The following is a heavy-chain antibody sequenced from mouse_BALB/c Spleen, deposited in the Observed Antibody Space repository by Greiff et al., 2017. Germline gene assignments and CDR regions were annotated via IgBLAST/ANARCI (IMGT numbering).Heavy chain of an antibody. Sequence: EVKLVESGPSLVKPSQTLSLTCSLTGDSITSGYWNWFRKFLGNKLEYMGYISYSGSTYYNPSLKSRISITRDTSKNQYYLQLNSVTTEDTATYYCAGGGRWYFDVWGAGTTVTVSS. V-gene: IGHV3-8*02. CDR2: ISYSGST. D-gene: IGHD1-1*02. CDR1: GDSITSGY. J-gene: IGHJ1*01. CDR3: AGGGRWYFDV.